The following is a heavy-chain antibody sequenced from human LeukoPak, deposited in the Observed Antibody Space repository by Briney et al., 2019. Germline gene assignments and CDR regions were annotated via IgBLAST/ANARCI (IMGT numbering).Heavy chain of an antibody. CDR2: IYHSGST. V-gene: IGHV4-4*02. Sequence: PSETLSLTCAVSGGSISSSNWWSWVRQPPGKGLEWIGEIYHSGSTNYNPSLKSRVTISVDKSKNQFSLKLSSVTAADTAVYYCARDSSGYAPGPIDYWGQGTLVTVSS. J-gene: IGHJ4*02. CDR3: ARDSSGYAPGPIDY. D-gene: IGHD5-12*01. CDR1: GGSISSSNW.